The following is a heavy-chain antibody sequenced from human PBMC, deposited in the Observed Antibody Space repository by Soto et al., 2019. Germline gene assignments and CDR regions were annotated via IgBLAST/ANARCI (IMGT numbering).Heavy chain of an antibody. J-gene: IGHJ6*02. CDR1: GYTFTSYD. V-gene: IGHV1-8*01. Sequence: AASVKVSCKASGYTFTSYDINWVRQATGQGLEWMGWMNPNSGNTGYAQKFQGRVTMTRNTSISTAYMELSSLRSEDTAVYYCARGRGYYDFWSGYSLSDYYYGMDVWGQGTTVTVSS. D-gene: IGHD3-3*01. CDR2: MNPNSGNT. CDR3: ARGRGYYDFWSGYSLSDYYYGMDV.